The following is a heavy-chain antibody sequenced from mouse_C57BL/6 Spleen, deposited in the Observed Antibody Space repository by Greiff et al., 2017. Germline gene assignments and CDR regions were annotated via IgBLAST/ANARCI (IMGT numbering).Heavy chain of an antibody. CDR2: ISSGGSYT. V-gene: IGHV5-6*01. CDR1: GFTFSSYG. Sequence: EVKLVESGGDLVKPGGSLKLSCAASGFTFSSYGMSWVRQTPDKRLEWVATISSGGSYTYYPDSVKGRFTISRDNGKNTLYLQMSSLKSEDTAMYYCGRPDWDDWYFDVWGTGTTVTGSS. J-gene: IGHJ1*03. CDR3: GRPDWDDWYFDV. D-gene: IGHD4-1*01.